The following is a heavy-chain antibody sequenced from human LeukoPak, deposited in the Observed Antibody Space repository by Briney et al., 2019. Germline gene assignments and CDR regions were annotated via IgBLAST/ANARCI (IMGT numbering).Heavy chain of an antibody. CDR3: ARGRTSSDY. CDR2: ISHSGST. CDR1: GGSFSGCY. J-gene: IGHJ4*02. V-gene: IGHV4-34*01. D-gene: IGHD1-26*01. Sequence: PSETLSLTCAVYGGSFSGCYWSWIRQPPGKGLEWIGEISHSGSTNYNPSLKSRVTISVDTSKNQFSLKLSSVTAADTAVYYCARGRTSSDYWGQGTLVTVSS.